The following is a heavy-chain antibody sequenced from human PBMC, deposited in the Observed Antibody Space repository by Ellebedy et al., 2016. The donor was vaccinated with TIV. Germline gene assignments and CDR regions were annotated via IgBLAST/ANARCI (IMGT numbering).Heavy chain of an antibody. CDR1: GYTFTSYD. V-gene: IGHV1-8*01. CDR2: MNPTSGYT. J-gene: IGHJ5*02. CDR3: ARGGAKGENSFFDP. D-gene: IGHD5-18*01. Sequence: AASVKVSCKAAGYTFTSYDINWVRQAAGQGLEWMGRMNPTSGYTDYPQNFQGRVTMTRNTSINTAYMALSSLRSQDTAVYYCARGGAKGENSFFDPWGQGTLVTVSS.